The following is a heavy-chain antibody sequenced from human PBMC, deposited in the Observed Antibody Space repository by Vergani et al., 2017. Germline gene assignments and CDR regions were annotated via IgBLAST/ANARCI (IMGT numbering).Heavy chain of an antibody. CDR1: GFTFSSYA. CDR3: AKDLAETYYDFWSGSKDY. V-gene: IGHV3-23*01. J-gene: IGHJ4*02. D-gene: IGHD3-3*01. CDR2: ISGSGGST. Sequence: EVQLLESGGGLIQPGGSLRLSCAASGFTFSSYAMSWVRQAPGKGLEWVSAISGSGGSTYYADSVKGRFTISRDNSKNTLYLQMNSLRAEDTAVYYCAKDLAETYYDFWSGSKDYWGQGTLVTVSS.